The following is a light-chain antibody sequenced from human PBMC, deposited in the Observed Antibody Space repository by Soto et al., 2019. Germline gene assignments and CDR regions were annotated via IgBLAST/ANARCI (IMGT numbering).Light chain of an antibody. CDR2: DAS. CDR3: QQYNHWPLHT. Sequence: EVVMTQSPATLSVSPGEIATLSCRASQSVSRNLAWYQQRPGRAPRLLIYDASTRATNIPTRFSGSGSWTNFTLTISSLQSEEFAVYYCQQYNHWPLHTFGRGTKLEIK. J-gene: IGKJ2*01. V-gene: IGKV3-15*01. CDR1: QSVSRN.